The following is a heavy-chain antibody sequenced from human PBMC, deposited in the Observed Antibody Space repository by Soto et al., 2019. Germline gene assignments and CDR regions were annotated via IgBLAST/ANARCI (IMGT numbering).Heavy chain of an antibody. V-gene: IGHV3-30-3*01. CDR3: ARGALLCSRGADYDH. CDR1: GFTFSSYA. D-gene: IGHD2-21*01. J-gene: IGHJ4*02. CDR2: ISYTGANQ. Sequence: QVRLVASGGGALQPGDSLRLSCDASGFTFSSYALHWVRQAPGTGLEWVAFISYTGANQYYADSVKGRFTVSRDNSKNIASLPLASLIPQDSAVYYWARGALLCSRGADYDHWGQGALVTVSS.